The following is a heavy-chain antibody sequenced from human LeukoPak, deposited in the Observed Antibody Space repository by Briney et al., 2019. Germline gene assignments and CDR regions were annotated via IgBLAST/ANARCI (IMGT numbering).Heavy chain of an antibody. J-gene: IGHJ5*02. Sequence: GGSLRLSCAASGFTFSSYAMSWVRQAPGKGLEWVSAISGSGGSTYYADSVKGRFTISRDNSKNTLYLQMNSLRAEDTAVYYFAKEYDSSGYLCNWFDPWGQGTLVTVSS. D-gene: IGHD3-22*01. CDR2: ISGSGGST. CDR3: AKEYDSSGYLCNWFDP. CDR1: GFTFSSYA. V-gene: IGHV3-23*01.